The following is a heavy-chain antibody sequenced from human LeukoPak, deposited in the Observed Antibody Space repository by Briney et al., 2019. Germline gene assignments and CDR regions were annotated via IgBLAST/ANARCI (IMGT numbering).Heavy chain of an antibody. J-gene: IGHJ4*02. CDR2: IKSKTDGGTT. Sequence: PGGSLRLSCAASRFTFSNARMTWVRQAPGKGLEWVGRIKSKTDGGTTDYAAPVNGRFTISRDDSENTLYLQMNSLKTEDTAVYYCARIYKLAYFDYWGQGTLVSVSS. CDR3: ARIYKLAYFDY. CDR1: RFTFSNAR. V-gene: IGHV3-15*01. D-gene: IGHD5-24*01.